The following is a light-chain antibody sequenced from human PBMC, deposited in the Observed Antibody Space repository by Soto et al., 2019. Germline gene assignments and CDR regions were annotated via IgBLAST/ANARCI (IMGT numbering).Light chain of an antibody. CDR2: DVS. Sequence: LTQPASVSGAPGQSTTISSTGTSSDVGGYNYVSWYQHHPGKAPKLMIYDVSNRPSGVSNRFSGSKSGNTASLTISGLQPEDEADYYCSSYTTSNTRQIVFGTGTKVTVL. CDR1: SSDVGGYNY. J-gene: IGLJ1*01. CDR3: SSYTTSNTRQIV. V-gene: IGLV2-14*03.